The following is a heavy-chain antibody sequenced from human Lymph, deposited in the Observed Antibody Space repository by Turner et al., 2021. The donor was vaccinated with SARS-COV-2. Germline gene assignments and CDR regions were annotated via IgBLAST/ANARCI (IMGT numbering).Heavy chain of an antibody. J-gene: IGHJ6*02. CDR1: GYTFTSYD. CDR2: MNPNSGNT. V-gene: IGHV1-8*02. CDR3: ARGRYSGGGMDV. D-gene: IGHD1-26*01. Sequence: QVQLVQSVAEVKKPRASVKVYCKAPGYTFTSYDINWVRQATGQGLEWMGWMNPNSGNTGYAQKFQGRVTMTRNTSISTAYMELSSLRSEDTAVYYCARGRYSGGGMDVWGQGTTVTVSS.